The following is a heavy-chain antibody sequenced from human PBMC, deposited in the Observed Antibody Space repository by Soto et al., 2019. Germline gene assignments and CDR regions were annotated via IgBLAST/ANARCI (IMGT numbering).Heavy chain of an antibody. Sequence: ASVKVSCKASGYTFTSYGISWVRQAPGQGLEWMGWISAYNGNTNYAQKLQGRVTMTTDTSTSTAYMELRSLRSDDTAVYYCARYQITMVRGVIIKFKDPYSWFDRWCQGNLVTVSS. CDR3: ARYQITMVRGVIIKFKDPYSWFDR. J-gene: IGHJ5*02. V-gene: IGHV1-18*01. D-gene: IGHD3-10*01. CDR1: GYTFTSYG. CDR2: ISAYNGNT.